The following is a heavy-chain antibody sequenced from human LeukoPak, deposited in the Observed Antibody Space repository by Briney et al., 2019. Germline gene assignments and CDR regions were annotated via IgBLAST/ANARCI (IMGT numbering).Heavy chain of an antibody. CDR2: ISSSGSTK. CDR1: GFTFRDYY. D-gene: IGHD5-18*01. CDR3: ARVQDTAMHFDY. Sequence: PGGSLRLSCAASGFTFRDYYMSWIRQAPGKGLEWVSYISSSGSTKYYADSVKGRLTISRDSAKNALYLQMNSLTAEDTAVYYCARVQDTAMHFDYWGQGALVTVSS. V-gene: IGHV3-11*01. J-gene: IGHJ4*02.